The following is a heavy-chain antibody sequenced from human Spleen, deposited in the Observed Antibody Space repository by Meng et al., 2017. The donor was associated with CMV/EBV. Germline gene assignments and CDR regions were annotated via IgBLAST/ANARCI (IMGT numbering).Heavy chain of an antibody. D-gene: IGHD2-2*01. CDR3: AKDQDEYCSSTSCYLPDY. Sequence: GESLKISCAASGFTFSSYAMSWVRQAPGKGLEWVSAISGSGGSTYYADSVNGRFTISRDNSKNTLYLQMNSLRAQDTAVYYCAKDQDEYCSSTSCYLPDYWGQGTLVTVSS. CDR1: GFTFSSYA. CDR2: ISGSGGST. V-gene: IGHV3-23*01. J-gene: IGHJ4*02.